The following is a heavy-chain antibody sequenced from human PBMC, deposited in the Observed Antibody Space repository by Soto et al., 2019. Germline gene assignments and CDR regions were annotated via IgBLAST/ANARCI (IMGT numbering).Heavy chain of an antibody. CDR3: AHRAGLYGNWNGGSFDF. Sequence: SESLSLTCAVSGGSISSGGYSWSWIRQPPGKGLEWIGYIYHSGSTYYNPSLKSRVTISVDRSKNQFSLKLSSVTAADTAVYYCAHRAGLYGNWNGGSFDFWGQGALVTVSS. CDR1: GGSISSGGYS. D-gene: IGHD1-1*01. V-gene: IGHV4-30-2*01. CDR2: IYHSGST. J-gene: IGHJ4*02.